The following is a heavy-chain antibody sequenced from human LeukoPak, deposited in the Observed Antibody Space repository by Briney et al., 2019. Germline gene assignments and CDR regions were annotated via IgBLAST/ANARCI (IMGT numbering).Heavy chain of an antibody. V-gene: IGHV4-38-2*02. J-gene: IGHJ4*02. Sequence: SETLSLTCTVSGYSISSGYYWGWIRQPPGKGLEWIGSIYHSGSTYYNPSLKSRVTISVDTSKNQFFLKLSSVTAADTAVYYCATLSDRYDFWSGYYFFDYWGQGTLVTVSS. CDR1: GYSISSGYY. CDR3: ATLSDRYDFWSGYYFFDY. D-gene: IGHD3-3*01. CDR2: IYHSGST.